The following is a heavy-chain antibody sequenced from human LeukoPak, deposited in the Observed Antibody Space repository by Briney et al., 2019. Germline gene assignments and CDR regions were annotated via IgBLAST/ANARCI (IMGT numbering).Heavy chain of an antibody. J-gene: IGHJ6*02. Sequence: GGALRIPCAAPGLPLSSYSKKWGPPAPGEGVGGVSSLNRSSSYIYYADSVKGRFTISRDNAKNSLYLQMNSLRAEDTAVYYCARDGLLWFGERLYYYGMDVWGQGTTVTVSS. CDR3: ARDGLLWFGERLYYYGMDV. CDR1: GLPLSSYS. D-gene: IGHD3-10*01. V-gene: IGHV3-21*01. CDR2: LNRSSSYI.